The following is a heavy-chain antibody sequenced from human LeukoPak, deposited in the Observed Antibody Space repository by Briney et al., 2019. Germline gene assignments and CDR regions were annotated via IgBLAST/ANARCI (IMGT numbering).Heavy chain of an antibody. D-gene: IGHD1-7*01. Sequence: GGSLRLSCAASRFTFSTHAMHWIRQGPGRGLEWVAFIRSDGCNENYADSVKGRLTISRDNSKNTLYLQMNSLRVEDTGVYYCATLPLPWNYNHYFDLWGQGTLVSISS. CDR3: ATLPLPWNYNHYFDL. V-gene: IGHV3-30*02. CDR1: RFTFSTHA. J-gene: IGHJ4*02. CDR2: IRSDGCNE.